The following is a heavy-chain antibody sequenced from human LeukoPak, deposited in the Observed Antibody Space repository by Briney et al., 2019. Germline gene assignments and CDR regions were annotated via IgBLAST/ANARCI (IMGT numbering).Heavy chain of an antibody. D-gene: IGHD5-12*01. V-gene: IGHV3-74*01. Sequence: PGGSLRLSCVDSEFSLSNYWVHWVRQPPGEGLVWVARINPDGGITNYADSVRGRFTISRDNAKNTLYLQMNSLRAEDTAVYYCAKDFTGYSDIWGQGTLVTVSS. J-gene: IGHJ4*02. CDR3: AKDFTGYSDI. CDR1: EFSLSNYW. CDR2: INPDGGIT.